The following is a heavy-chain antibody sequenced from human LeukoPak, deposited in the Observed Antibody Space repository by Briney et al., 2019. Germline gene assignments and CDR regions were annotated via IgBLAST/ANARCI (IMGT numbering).Heavy chain of an antibody. V-gene: IGHV3-23*01. J-gene: IGHJ6*04. Sequence: PGGSLRLSCAASGFTFSSYAMSWVRQAPGKGLEWVSAISGSGGSTYYADSVKGRFTISRDNSKSTLYLQMNSLRAEDTAVYYCARSDYYYYYGMDVWGKGTTVTVSS. CDR2: ISGSGGST. CDR1: GFTFSSYA. CDR3: ARSDYYYYYGMDV.